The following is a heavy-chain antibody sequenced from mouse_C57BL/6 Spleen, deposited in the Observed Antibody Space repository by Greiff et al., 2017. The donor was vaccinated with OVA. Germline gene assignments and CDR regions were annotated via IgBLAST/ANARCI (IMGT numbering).Heavy chain of an antibody. CDR1: GFNIKDYY. D-gene: IGHD2-4*01. CDR2: IDPEDGET. J-gene: IGHJ1*03. V-gene: IGHV14-2*01. CDR3: ARMGSLYDYGGYWYFDV. Sequence: VQLQQSGAELVKPGASVKLSCTASGFNIKDYYMHWVKQRTEQGLEWIGRIDPEDGETKYAPKFQGKATITADTSSNTAYLQLSSLTSEDTAVYYFARMGSLYDYGGYWYFDVWGTGTTVTVSS.